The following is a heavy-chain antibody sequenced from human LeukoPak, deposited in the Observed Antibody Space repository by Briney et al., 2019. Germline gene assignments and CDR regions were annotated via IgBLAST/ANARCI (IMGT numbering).Heavy chain of an antibody. CDR2: ISSSSSTI. CDR3: ARDRVAWYFDL. J-gene: IGHJ2*01. CDR1: GFTFSSYS. Sequence: GGSLRLSCAASGFTFSSYSMNWVRQAPGKGLEWVSYISSSSSTIYYADSVKGRFTISRDNAKNSLYLQMNSLRAEDTAVYYCARDRVAWYFDLWGRGTLVTVSS. V-gene: IGHV3-48*04.